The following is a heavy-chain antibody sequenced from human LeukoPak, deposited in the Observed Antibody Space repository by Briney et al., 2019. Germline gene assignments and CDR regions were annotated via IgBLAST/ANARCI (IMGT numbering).Heavy chain of an antibody. V-gene: IGHV1-2*02. CDR2: INPNSGGT. CDR1: GYTFTGYY. Sequence: ASVKVSCKASGYTFTGYYIHWVRQAPGQGLEWMGWINPNSGGTNYAQNFQGSITMTRDTSISTACMELSRLRSDDTAVYYCATTRRYYYDSSGPDAFDLWGQGTMVTVSS. D-gene: IGHD3-22*01. CDR3: ATTRRYYYDSSGPDAFDL. J-gene: IGHJ3*01.